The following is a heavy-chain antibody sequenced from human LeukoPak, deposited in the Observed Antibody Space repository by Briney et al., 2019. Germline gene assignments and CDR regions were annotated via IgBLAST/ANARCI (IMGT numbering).Heavy chain of an antibody. CDR3: ARGRAYCGGDCYSRGKKFDP. D-gene: IGHD2-21*02. CDR2: ISSSSSYI. J-gene: IGHJ5*02. V-gene: IGHV3-21*01. CDR1: GFTFSSYS. Sequence: PGGSLRLSCAASGFTFSSYSMNWVRQAPGKGLEWVSSISSSSSYIYYADSVKGRFTISRDNAKNSLYLQMNSLRAEDTAVYYCARGRAYCGGDCYSRGKKFDPWGQGTLVTVSS.